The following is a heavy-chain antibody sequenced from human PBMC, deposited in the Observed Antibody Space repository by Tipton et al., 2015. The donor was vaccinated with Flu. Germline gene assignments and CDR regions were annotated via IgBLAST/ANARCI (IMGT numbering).Heavy chain of an antibody. CDR3: ARMEWTVTTPRYFDL. D-gene: IGHD4-17*01. CDR2: VHQTGST. J-gene: IGHJ2*01. CDR1: GDSIGSRYY. V-gene: IGHV4-38-2*01. Sequence: TLSLTCSVSGDSIGSRYYWAWIRQPPGKGLEWIGNVHQTGSTYYHPSLKSRVTISLDTSRNQFSLKLSSVTAADTAVYYCARMEWTVTTPRYFDLWGRGTLVTVSS.